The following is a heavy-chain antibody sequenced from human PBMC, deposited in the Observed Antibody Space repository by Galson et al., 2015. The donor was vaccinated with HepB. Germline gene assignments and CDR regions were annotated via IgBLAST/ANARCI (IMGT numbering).Heavy chain of an antibody. CDR3: TRLQSYAFDL. V-gene: IGHV3-7*03. J-gene: IGHJ3*01. D-gene: IGHD6-19*01. Sequence: SLRLSCAASGFIFSGYSMNWVRQAPGKGLEWVADINQGGGANFYLDSVKGRFTISRDNAKNSVYLQMSSLTAEDTAVYYCTRLQSYAFDLWGQGTMVTVSS. CDR1: GFIFSGYS. CDR2: INQGGGAN.